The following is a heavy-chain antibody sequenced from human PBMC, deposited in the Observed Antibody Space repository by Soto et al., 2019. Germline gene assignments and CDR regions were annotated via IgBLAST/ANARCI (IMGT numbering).Heavy chain of an antibody. Sequence: QVQLVESGGGVVQPGRSLRLSCAASGFTFSNYGMHWVRQAPGKGLVWVAFISYDGSKKYYPDSVKGRFTISRDNSKNTLYLQMNSLKPEDTAVYYCANVEGGRDSDYWGQGTLVTVSS. CDR1: GFTFSNYG. J-gene: IGHJ4*02. D-gene: IGHD3-16*01. V-gene: IGHV3-30*18. CDR3: ANVEGGRDSDY. CDR2: ISYDGSKK.